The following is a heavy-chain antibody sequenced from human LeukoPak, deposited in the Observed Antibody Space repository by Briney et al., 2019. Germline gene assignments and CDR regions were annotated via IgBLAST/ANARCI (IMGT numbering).Heavy chain of an antibody. Sequence: ASVEVSCKASGYTFTSYDINWVRQATGQRLEWMGWMNPSSGNTGYAQKFQGRVTMTRNTSISTAYMELSSLRSEDTAVYYCARGGLYDYGDYDDYWGQGTLVTVSS. CDR1: GYTFTSYD. CDR2: MNPSSGNT. V-gene: IGHV1-8*01. CDR3: ARGGLYDYGDYDDY. J-gene: IGHJ4*02. D-gene: IGHD4-17*01.